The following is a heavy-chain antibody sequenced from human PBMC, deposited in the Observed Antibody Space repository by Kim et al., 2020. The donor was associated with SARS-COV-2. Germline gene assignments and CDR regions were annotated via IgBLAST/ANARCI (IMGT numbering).Heavy chain of an antibody. J-gene: IGHJ4*02. D-gene: IGHD3-3*01. Sequence: CYVDVVKGRFTISRDNGKNSLYLQMNTLGPEDTAVYYCAKGAVTRHDYWGQGALVIVST. V-gene: IGHV3-7*03. CDR3: AKGAVTRHDY.